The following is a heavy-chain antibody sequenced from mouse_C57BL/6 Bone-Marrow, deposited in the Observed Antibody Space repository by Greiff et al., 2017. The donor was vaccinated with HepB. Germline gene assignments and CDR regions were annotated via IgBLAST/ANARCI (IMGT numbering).Heavy chain of an antibody. V-gene: IGHV1-15*01. CDR1: GYTFTDYE. CDR2: IDPETGGT. J-gene: IGHJ3*01. Sequence: QVQLKESGAELVRPGASVTLSCKASGYTFTDYEMHWVKQTPVHGLEWIGAIDPETGGTAYNQKFKGKAILTADKSSSTAYMELRSLTSEDSAVYYCTRPRAWFAYWGQGTLVTVSA. CDR3: TRPRAWFAY.